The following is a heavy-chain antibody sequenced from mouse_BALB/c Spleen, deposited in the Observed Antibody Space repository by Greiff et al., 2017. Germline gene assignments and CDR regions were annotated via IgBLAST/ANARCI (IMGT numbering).Heavy chain of an antibody. J-gene: IGHJ3*01. V-gene: IGHV14-4*02. D-gene: IGHD2-1*01. CDR3: NAYGSYVAY. CDR1: GFNIKDYY. CDR2: IDPENGDT. Sequence: VQLQQSGAELVRSGASVKLSCTASGFNIKDYYMHWVKQRPEQGLEWIGWIDPENGDTEYAPKFQGKATMTADTSSNTAYLQLSSLTSEDTAVYYCNAYGSYVAYWGQGTLVTVSA.